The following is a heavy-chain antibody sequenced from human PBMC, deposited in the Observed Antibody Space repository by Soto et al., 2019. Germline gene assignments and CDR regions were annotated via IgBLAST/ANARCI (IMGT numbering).Heavy chain of an antibody. Sequence: LRLSCAASGFTFSSYWMSWVRQAPGKGPEWVANIKQEGSEKYYVDSVKGRFTISRDNAKNSLYLQMNSLRAEDTAVYYCARDGMYYDSSGYFNYWGQGTLVTVSS. J-gene: IGHJ4*02. D-gene: IGHD3-22*01. CDR3: ARDGMYYDSSGYFNY. V-gene: IGHV3-7*03. CDR1: GFTFSSYW. CDR2: IKQEGSEK.